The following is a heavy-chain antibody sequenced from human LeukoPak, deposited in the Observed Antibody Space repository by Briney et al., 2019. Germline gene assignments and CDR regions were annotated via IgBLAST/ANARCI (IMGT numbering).Heavy chain of an antibody. J-gene: IGHJ5*02. CDR2: INPNSGGT. CDR1: GYTFTGYY. Sequence: GASVKVSCKASGYTFTGYYMHWVRQAPGQGLEWMGWINPNSGGTNYAQKFQGRVTMTRDTSISTAYMELSRLRSDDTAVYYCARARIAVAGRNWFDPWGQGTLVTVSS. V-gene: IGHV1-2*02. D-gene: IGHD6-19*01. CDR3: ARARIAVAGRNWFDP.